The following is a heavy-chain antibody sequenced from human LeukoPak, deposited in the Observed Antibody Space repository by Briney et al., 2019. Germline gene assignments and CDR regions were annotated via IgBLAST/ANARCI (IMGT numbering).Heavy chain of an antibody. V-gene: IGHV1-2*06. CDR1: GYTFTGYY. CDR2: INPNSGGT. D-gene: IGHD3-22*01. J-gene: IGHJ4*02. Sequence: GASVKVSCKASGYTFTGYYMHWVRQAPGQGLEWMGRINPNSGGTNYAQKFQGRVTMTRDTSISTAYMELSRLRSDDTAVYYCARDHGIDSSGYYYWGQGTLVTVSS. CDR3: ARDHGIDSSGYYY.